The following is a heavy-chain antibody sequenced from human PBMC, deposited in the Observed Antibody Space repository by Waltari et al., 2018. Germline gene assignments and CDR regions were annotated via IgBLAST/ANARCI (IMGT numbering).Heavy chain of an antibody. V-gene: IGHV3-23*01. J-gene: IGHJ4*02. Sequence: EVQLLESAGGLVQPGEALRLSCSASGFPFMGFALTWVRQAPGGGLECAASIRGSGCTPFYADSVKGRVTIVRDNSRDTVYLQMNSLRVDDSAVDYCAKGSRGYTNYFFDSWGQGTLVSVSS. CDR1: GFPFMGFA. CDR3: AKGSRGYTNYFFDS. D-gene: IGHD3-16*02. CDR2: IRGSGCTP.